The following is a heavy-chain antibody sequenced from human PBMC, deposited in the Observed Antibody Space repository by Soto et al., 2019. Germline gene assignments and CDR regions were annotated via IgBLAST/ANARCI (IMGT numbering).Heavy chain of an antibody. J-gene: IGHJ3*02. CDR3: ARHVRLRFLEWLKRYDAFDI. CDR2: IYYSGST. D-gene: IGHD3-3*01. CDR1: GGSISSYY. Sequence: PSETLSLTCTVSGGSISSYYWSWIRQPPGKGLEWIGYIYYSGSTNYNPSLKSRVTISVDTSKNQFSLKLSSVTAADTAVYYCARHVRLRFLEWLKRYDAFDIWGQGKMVTVSS. V-gene: IGHV4-59*08.